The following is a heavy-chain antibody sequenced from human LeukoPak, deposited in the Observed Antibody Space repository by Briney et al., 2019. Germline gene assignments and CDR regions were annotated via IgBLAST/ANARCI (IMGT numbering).Heavy chain of an antibody. CDR1: GGTFSSYA. J-gene: IGHJ4*02. V-gene: IGHV1-69*05. D-gene: IGHD4-17*01. Sequence: VASVKVSCKASGGTFSSYAISWVRQAPGQGLEWMGGIIPIFGTANYAQKFQGRVTITRDTSASTAYMELSSLRSEDTAVYYCASGYGDYVPFDYWGQGTLVTVSS. CDR3: ASGYGDYVPFDY. CDR2: IIPIFGTA.